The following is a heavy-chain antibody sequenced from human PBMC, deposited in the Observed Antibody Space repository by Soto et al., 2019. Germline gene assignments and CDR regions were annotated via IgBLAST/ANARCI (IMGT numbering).Heavy chain of an antibody. V-gene: IGHV1-3*01. CDR3: ARDLYTTSFDY. J-gene: IGHJ4*02. D-gene: IGHD6-13*01. CDR1: GYTFTTYG. Sequence: ASVTVSCQASGYTFTTYGMHWVRQAPGQRLEWMGRINAGKGNTEFSQNFQGRVTITRDTSANTHYMELSSLRSEDTAVYYCARDLYTTSFDYWGQGTLVTVSS. CDR2: INAGKGNT.